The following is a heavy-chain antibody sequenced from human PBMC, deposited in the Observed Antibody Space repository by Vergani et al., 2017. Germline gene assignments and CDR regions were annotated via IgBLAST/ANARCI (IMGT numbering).Heavy chain of an antibody. CDR1: GGTFSSYA. D-gene: IGHD6-13*01. CDR2: IIPIFGTA. Sequence: QVQLVQSGAEVKKPGSSVKVSCKASGGTFSSYAISWVRQAPGQGLEWMGRIIPIFGTANYAQKFQGRVTITADESTSTAYMELSSLRSEDTAVYYWARDPPVGIAAPLGGVGDTDAFDIWGQGTMVTVSS. CDR3: ARDPPVGIAAPLGGVGDTDAFDI. V-gene: IGHV1-69*18. J-gene: IGHJ3*02.